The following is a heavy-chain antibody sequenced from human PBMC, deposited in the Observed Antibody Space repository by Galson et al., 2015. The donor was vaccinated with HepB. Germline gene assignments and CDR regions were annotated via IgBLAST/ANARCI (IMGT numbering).Heavy chain of an antibody. CDR3: VREAPRRAARFDF. CDR1: GDSVSSNSAA. Sequence: CAISGDSVSSNSAAWHWIRQSPSRGLEWLGRTYYTSKWYNEYAESVKSRIAINPDTSRNQFSLQLSSVTPEDTAVYYCVREAPRRAARFDFWGQGTLVTVSS. CDR2: TYYTSKWYN. J-gene: IGHJ4*02. D-gene: IGHD6-6*01. V-gene: IGHV6-1*01.